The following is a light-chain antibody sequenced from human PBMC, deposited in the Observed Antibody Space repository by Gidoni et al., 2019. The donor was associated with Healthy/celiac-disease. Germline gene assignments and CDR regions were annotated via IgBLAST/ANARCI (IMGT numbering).Light chain of an antibody. CDR1: SSDFGGYNY. J-gene: IGLJ2*01. Sequence: QSALTQPASVSGSPGQSLTISGTGPSSDFGGYNYVSGYQQHPGKAPKLMIYDVSNRPSGVSKRFSGSKSGNTASLTISGLQAEDEADYYCSSYTSSRGPVVFGGGTKLTVL. CDR2: DVS. CDR3: SSYTSSRGPVV. V-gene: IGLV2-14*01.